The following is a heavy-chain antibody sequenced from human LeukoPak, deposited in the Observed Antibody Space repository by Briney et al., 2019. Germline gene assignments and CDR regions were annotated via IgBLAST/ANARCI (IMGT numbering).Heavy chain of an antibody. CDR3: ARSPVYDSSGYYVG. D-gene: IGHD3-22*01. CDR1: GGSISSYY. V-gene: IGHV4-59*01. J-gene: IGHJ4*02. Sequence: SETLSLTCTVSGGSISSYYWSWIRQPPGKGLKWIGYIYYSGSTNYNPSLKSRVTISVDTSKNQFSLKLSSVTAADTAVYYCARSPVYDSSGYYVGWGQGTLVTVSS. CDR2: IYYSGST.